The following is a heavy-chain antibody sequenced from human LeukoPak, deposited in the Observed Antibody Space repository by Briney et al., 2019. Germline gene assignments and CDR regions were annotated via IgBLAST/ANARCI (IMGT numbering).Heavy chain of an antibody. J-gene: IGHJ5*02. Sequence: GGSLRLSCAASGFTFSSYAMSWVRQAPGKGLEWVSTISDSGVSTYYADSVKGRFTISRDNSKNTLYLQMNSLRAEDTAVYYCANKPHSSPRTWSDPWGQGTLVTVSS. CDR3: ANKPHSSPRTWSDP. CDR2: ISDSGVST. D-gene: IGHD6-13*01. CDR1: GFTFSSYA. V-gene: IGHV3-23*01.